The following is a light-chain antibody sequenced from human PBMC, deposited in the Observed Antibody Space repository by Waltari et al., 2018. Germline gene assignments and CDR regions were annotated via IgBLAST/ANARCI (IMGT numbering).Light chain of an antibody. V-gene: IGLV2-11*01. CDR2: EVT. J-gene: IGLJ2*01. CDR3: CSYAGSYTWV. CDR1: SSHVGGYNY. Sequence: QSALTQPRSVSGSPGPSATISCSGNSSHVGGYNYVSWYQQHPGKAPKLIIYEVTKRHSGVPGRFSGSKSVNKASLTISGLQAEDEADYYCCSYAGSYTWVFGGGTKLTVL.